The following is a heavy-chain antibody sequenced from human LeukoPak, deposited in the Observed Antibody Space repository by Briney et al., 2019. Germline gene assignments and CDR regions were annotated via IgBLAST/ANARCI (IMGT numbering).Heavy chain of an antibody. CDR1: GYTFTGYY. Sequence: ASVKVSCKASGYTFTGYYMHWVRQAPGQGLGWMGCIDPNSGGTNYAQKFQGGVTMTRDTSISTAYMELSRLRSDDTAVYYCARETYYYDTRGYYPYYFDYWGQGTLVTVSS. V-gene: IGHV1-2*02. CDR3: ARETYYYDTRGYYPYYFDY. D-gene: IGHD3-22*01. CDR2: IDPNSGGT. J-gene: IGHJ4*02.